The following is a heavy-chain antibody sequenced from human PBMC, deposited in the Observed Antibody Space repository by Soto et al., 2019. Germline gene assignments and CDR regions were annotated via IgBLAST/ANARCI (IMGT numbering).Heavy chain of an antibody. V-gene: IGHV3-21*01. CDR3: ATYYGSGSTPLDY. D-gene: IGHD3-10*01. J-gene: IGHJ4*02. CDR1: GFSCSSYS. Sequence: PGGSLRLTCAASGFSCSSYSMNWVRQAPGKGLEWVSSISSGNRYIYYADSVKGRFTISRDNAKNSLYLQMNSLRAEDTAVYYCATYYGSGSTPLDYWGQGTLVTVSS. CDR2: ISSGNRYI.